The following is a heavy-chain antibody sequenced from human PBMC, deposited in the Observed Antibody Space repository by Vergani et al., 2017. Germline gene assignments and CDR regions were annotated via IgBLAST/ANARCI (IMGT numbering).Heavy chain of an antibody. V-gene: IGHV4-34*01. CDR1: GGSFSGYD. J-gene: IGHJ5*02. D-gene: IGHD6-13*01. CDR2: INHSGST. CDR3: ARAPVGYSSSWPGWFDP. Sequence: QVQLQQWGAGLLKPSETLSLTCAVYGGSFSGYDWSWIRQPPGKGLEWIGEINHSGSTNYNPSLKSRVTISVDTSKNQFSLKLSSVTAADTAVYYCARAPVGYSSSWPGWFDPWGQGTLVTVSS.